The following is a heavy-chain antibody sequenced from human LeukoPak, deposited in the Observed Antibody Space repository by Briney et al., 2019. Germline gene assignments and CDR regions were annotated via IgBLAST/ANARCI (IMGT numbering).Heavy chain of an antibody. V-gene: IGHV1-2*02. D-gene: IGHD3-10*01. Sequence: ASVKVSCKASGYTFTGYYMHWVRQAPGQGLEWMGWINPNSGGTNYAQKFQGRVTMTRDTSISTAYMELSRLRSDDTAVYYCARGPGPRAGYNWFDPWGQGTLVTVSS. CDR1: GYTFTGYY. CDR3: ARGPGPRAGYNWFDP. CDR2: INPNSGGT. J-gene: IGHJ5*02.